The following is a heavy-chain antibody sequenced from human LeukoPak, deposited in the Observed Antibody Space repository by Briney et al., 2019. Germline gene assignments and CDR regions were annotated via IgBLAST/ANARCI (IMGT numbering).Heavy chain of an antibody. CDR1: GFIFSSYA. V-gene: IGHV3-23*01. CDR2: ISGSGGTT. D-gene: IGHD1-1*01. J-gene: IGHJ5*02. CDR3: AKVGPSTTGTTTSGFDP. Sequence: GGSLRLSCAASGFIFSSYAMSWVRQAPGKGLEWVSVISGSGGTTYYADSVKGPFTISRDNSKNTLNLQMSSLRAEDTAVYYCAKVGPSTTGTTTSGFDPWGQGTLVTVSS.